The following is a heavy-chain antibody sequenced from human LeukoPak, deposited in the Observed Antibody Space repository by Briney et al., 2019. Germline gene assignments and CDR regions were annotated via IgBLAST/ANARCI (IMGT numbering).Heavy chain of an antibody. Sequence: GRSLRPSCALSGPTFSSYSMSWVSPPPRKGREWVAAIIASGRSTHYADSVKGRFTISRDNSKNTLYLQMNSLRAEDTAVYYCAMSDPFIAAAGPTPLPLIYFQHWGQGTLVTVSS. V-gene: IGHV3-23*01. CDR3: AMSDPFIAAAGPTPLPLIYFQH. D-gene: IGHD6-13*01. CDR2: IIASGRST. J-gene: IGHJ1*01. CDR1: GPTFSSYS.